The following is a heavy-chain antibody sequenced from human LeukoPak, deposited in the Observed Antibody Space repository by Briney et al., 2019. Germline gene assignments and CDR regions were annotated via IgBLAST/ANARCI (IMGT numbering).Heavy chain of an antibody. CDR1: GFSFTRFW. CDR3: ARDRESESDSEGDY. J-gene: IGHJ4*02. CDR2: IKQGGSEI. V-gene: IGHV3-7*01. D-gene: IGHD4-11*01. Sequence: PGGSIRLSCSPAGFSFTRFWMSWVRQAQGKGLEYVALIKQGGSEIFHMDSVKGRFTISRDDATNSLYPQMNSLRVEDTALYYCARDRESESDSEGDYWGQGTLVTVSS.